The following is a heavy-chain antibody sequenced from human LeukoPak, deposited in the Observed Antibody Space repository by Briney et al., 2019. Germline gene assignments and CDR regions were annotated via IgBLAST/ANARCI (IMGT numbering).Heavy chain of an antibody. CDR2: IANDGRDK. Sequence: GSLRLSCAASGFTFSSYAMSWVRQAPGKGLEWVAVIANDGRDKHHADSVKGRFTISRDNSENTVYLQMNSLRSEDSGVYYCAKDKSFAAAGYHFDFWGQGALITVSS. CDR3: AKDKSFAAAGYHFDF. V-gene: IGHV3-30*18. CDR1: GFTFSSYA. D-gene: IGHD6-25*01. J-gene: IGHJ4*02.